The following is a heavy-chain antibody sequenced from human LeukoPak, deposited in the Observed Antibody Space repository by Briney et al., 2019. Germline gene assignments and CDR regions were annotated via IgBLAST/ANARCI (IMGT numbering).Heavy chain of an antibody. V-gene: IGHV1-18*01. CDR1: GYTFTSYG. CDR3: ARGVDIVATRHYFDY. CDR2: ISAYNGNT. D-gene: IGHD5-12*01. Sequence: GASVKVSCKASGYTFTSYGISWVRQAPGQGLEWMGWISAYNGNTNYAQKLQGRVTMTTDTSTSTAYMELRSLRSDDTAVYYCARGVDIVATRHYFDYWGQGTLVTVSS. J-gene: IGHJ4*02.